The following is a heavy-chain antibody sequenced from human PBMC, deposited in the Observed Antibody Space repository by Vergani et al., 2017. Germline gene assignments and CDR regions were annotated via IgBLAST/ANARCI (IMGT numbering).Heavy chain of an antibody. V-gene: IGHV1-69*11. CDR3: ARDQEDYYGSGSYYKDYYYYMDV. D-gene: IGHD3-10*01. Sequence: QVQLVQSGAEVKKPGSSVKVSCKASGGTFSSYAISWVRQAPGQGLEWMGRIIPILGTANYAQKFQVRVTITADESTSKAYMELSSLRSEDTAVYYCARDQEDYYGSGSYYKDYYYYMDVWGKGTTVTVSS. CDR2: IIPILGTA. J-gene: IGHJ6*03. CDR1: GGTFSSYA.